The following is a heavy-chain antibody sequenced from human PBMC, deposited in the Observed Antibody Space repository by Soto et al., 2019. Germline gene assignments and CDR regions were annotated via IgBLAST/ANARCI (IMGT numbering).Heavy chain of an antibody. V-gene: IGHV3-7*05. Sequence: EVQLVESGGGLVQPGGSLRLSCAASGFTISSYWMSWVRQAPGKGPEWVANIKEDGSEKYYMDSVKGRFTISRDNAKNSLYLQMNSLRAEDTAVYCCANGGKNFDYWGQGTLVTVSS. CDR2: IKEDGSEK. CDR3: ANGGKNFDY. D-gene: IGHD3-16*01. J-gene: IGHJ4*02. CDR1: GFTISSYW.